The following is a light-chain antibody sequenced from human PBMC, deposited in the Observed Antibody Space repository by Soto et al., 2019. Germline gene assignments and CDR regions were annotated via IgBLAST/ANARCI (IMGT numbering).Light chain of an antibody. V-gene: IGKV3-20*01. CDR1: QSVSATS. CDR3: QQYGSSPWT. Sequence: EIVLAQSPGTLSLSPGERATLSCRASQSVSATSLAWYQQTPGQAPRLLIYGASSRATGIPDRFSGSGSGTDFTLTISRLEPEDLAVYYCQQYGSSPWTFGQGTKVE. CDR2: GAS. J-gene: IGKJ1*01.